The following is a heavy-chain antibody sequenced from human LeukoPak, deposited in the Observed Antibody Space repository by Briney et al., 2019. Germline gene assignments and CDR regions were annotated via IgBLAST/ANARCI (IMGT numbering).Heavy chain of an antibody. D-gene: IGHD2-8*02. J-gene: IGHJ4*02. CDR1: GGSISSSNW. V-gene: IGHV4-4*02. CDR3: AREDTGGLDY. Sequence: SETLSLTCAVSGGSISSSNWWSWVRQPPGKGLEWIGDIFHDGTTNFNPSLKSRLTLSTDKSKNQFSLKLSSVTAADTAVYYCAREDTGGLDYWGQGILVTVSP. CDR2: IFHDGTT.